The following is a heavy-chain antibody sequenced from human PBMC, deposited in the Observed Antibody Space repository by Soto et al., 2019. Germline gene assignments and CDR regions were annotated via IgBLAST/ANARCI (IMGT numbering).Heavy chain of an antibody. CDR1: GDIVSSNSAA. V-gene: IGHV6-1*01. CDR2: TYYRSKWFN. J-gene: IGHJ4*02. CDR3: ARVEEYSGSPFDF. D-gene: IGHD1-26*01. Sequence: SQTLSLTCAISGDIVSSNSAAWNWIRQSPSRGLEWLGRTYYRSKWFNDYAVSVNSRIIINPDTSKNQFSLQLNSVTPDDTAVYYCARVEEYSGSPFDFWGQGTRVTVSS.